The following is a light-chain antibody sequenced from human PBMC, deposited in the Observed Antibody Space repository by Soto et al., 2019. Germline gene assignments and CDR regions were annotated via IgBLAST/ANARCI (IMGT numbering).Light chain of an antibody. J-gene: IGKJ1*01. Sequence: EIVLTQSPGTLSLSPGERATLSCRASQSVSSSYLAWYQQKPGQAPRLLIYGASSRATGIPDRFSGSGSGTYFTLTISRLEPEDYAVYYWQQYGSSLTWTFGQGTKVEIK. V-gene: IGKV3-20*01. CDR3: QQYGSSLTWT. CDR1: QSVSSSY. CDR2: GAS.